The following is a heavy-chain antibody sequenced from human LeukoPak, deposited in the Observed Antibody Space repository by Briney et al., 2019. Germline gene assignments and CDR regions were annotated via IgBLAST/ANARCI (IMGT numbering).Heavy chain of an antibody. J-gene: IGHJ4*02. CDR2: IYSGGST. V-gene: IGHV3-66*01. CDR3: ARDGLRGVYDY. D-gene: IGHD5-12*01. CDR1: GFTFSSYA. Sequence: GGSLRLSCAASGFTFSSYAMSWVRQAPGKGLEWVSVIYSGGSTYYADSVKGRFTISRDNSKNTLYLQMNSLRAEDTAVYYCARDGLRGVYDYWGQGTLVTVSS.